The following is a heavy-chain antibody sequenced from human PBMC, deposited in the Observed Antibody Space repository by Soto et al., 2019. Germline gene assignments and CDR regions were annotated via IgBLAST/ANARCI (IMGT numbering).Heavy chain of an antibody. Sequence: ASGFTFRSYSMNCFLQAPVKGLYLFAYISVRGTTIYSADSVKGRFTISRDNAKNSLYLQMDSLRAEDTAVYYCARYGDGSSSSPTSPHGLDVWGPGTTVTVSS. J-gene: IGHJ6*02. CDR3: ARYGDGSSSSPTSPHGLDV. D-gene: IGHD6-6*01. V-gene: IGHV3-48*04. CDR2: ISVRGTTI. CDR1: GFTFRSYS.